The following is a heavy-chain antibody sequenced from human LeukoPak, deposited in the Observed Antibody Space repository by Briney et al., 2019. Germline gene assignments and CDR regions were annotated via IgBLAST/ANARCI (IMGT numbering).Heavy chain of an antibody. V-gene: IGHV1-69*04. Sequence: SVKVSCKASGGTFSSYAISWVRQAPGQGLEWMGRIIPIFGIANYAQKFQGRVTITADKSTSTAYMGLSSLRSEDTAVYYCASGYYYDSSGPVDYWGQGTLVTVSS. CDR1: GGTFSSYA. D-gene: IGHD3-22*01. CDR3: ASGYYYDSSGPVDY. CDR2: IIPIFGIA. J-gene: IGHJ4*02.